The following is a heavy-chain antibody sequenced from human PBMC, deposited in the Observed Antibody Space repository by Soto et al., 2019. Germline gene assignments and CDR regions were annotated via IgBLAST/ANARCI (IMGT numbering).Heavy chain of an antibody. CDR1: GGSISSTSSY. CDR3: ARHWTGYDFNY. CDR2: IYYSGTT. V-gene: IGHV4-39*01. J-gene: IGHJ4*02. Sequence: PSETLSLTCTVSGGSISSTSSYWVWIRHPPGKGLEWIGSIYYSGTTYYNPSLKSRVTISVDTSNNQFSLKLSSVTAADTAVYYCARHWTGYDFNYWGQGTLVTVSS. D-gene: IGHD5-12*01.